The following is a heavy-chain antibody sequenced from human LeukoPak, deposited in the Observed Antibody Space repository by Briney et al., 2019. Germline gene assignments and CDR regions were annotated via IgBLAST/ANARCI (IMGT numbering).Heavy chain of an antibody. CDR2: ISYDGSNK. CDR3: AKHYFGSGTSHFDC. J-gene: IGHJ4*02. Sequence: GGSLRLSCAASGFTFSSYAMHWVRQAPGKGLEWVAVISYDGSNKYYADSVKGRFTISRDNSKNTLYLQMNSLRAEDTAVYYCAKHYFGSGTSHFDCWGQGTLVTVSS. V-gene: IGHV3-30*07. CDR1: GFTFSSYA. D-gene: IGHD3-10*01.